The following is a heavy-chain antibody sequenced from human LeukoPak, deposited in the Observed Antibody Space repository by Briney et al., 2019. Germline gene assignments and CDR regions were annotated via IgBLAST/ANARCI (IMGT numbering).Heavy chain of an antibody. V-gene: IGHV3-72*01. CDR3: TRSPSSGSFVFDY. CDR1: GFTFSDYY. Sequence: GSLRLSCAASGFTFSDYYMEWVRQAPGKGLEWVGRIRNQANGRTTEYATSVRGRFIISRDDSQNSIYLQMNSLKTEDTAVYYCTRSPSSGSFVFDYWGQGTLVTVSS. D-gene: IGHD6-13*01. J-gene: IGHJ4*02. CDR2: IRNQANGRTT.